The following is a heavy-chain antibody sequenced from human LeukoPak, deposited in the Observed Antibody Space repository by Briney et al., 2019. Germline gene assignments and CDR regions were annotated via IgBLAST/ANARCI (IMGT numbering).Heavy chain of an antibody. J-gene: IGHJ4*02. CDR3: ARGVGATTQSFDY. Sequence: ASVKVSCKASGGTFSSYALSWVRQAPGQGLEWMGGIIPIFGTANYAQKFQGRVTITADESTSTAYMELSSLRSEDTAVYYCARGVGATTQSFDYWGQGTLVTVSS. V-gene: IGHV1-69*13. D-gene: IGHD1-26*01. CDR1: GGTFSSYA. CDR2: IIPIFGTA.